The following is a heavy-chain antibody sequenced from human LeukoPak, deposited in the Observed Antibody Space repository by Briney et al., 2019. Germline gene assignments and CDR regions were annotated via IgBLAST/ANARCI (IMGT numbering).Heavy chain of an antibody. J-gene: IGHJ4*02. V-gene: IGHV3-23*01. CDR1: GFTFSSYA. Sequence: GGSLRLSCAASGFTFSSYAMSWVRQAPGKGLEWVSAISGSGGSTYYADSVKGRFTISRDNSKNTLYLQMSSLRAEDTAVYYCAKVVPYYDFWSGYPFDYWGQGTLVTVSS. CDR2: ISGSGGST. CDR3: AKVVPYYDFWSGYPFDY. D-gene: IGHD3-3*01.